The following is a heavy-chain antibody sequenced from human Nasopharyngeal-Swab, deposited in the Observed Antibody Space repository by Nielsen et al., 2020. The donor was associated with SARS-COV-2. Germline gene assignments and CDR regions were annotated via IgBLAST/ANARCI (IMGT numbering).Heavy chain of an antibody. D-gene: IGHD3-3*01. CDR3: ARAFWSGYYMSYNWFDP. Sequence: VRQMPGKGLEWMGIIYPGDSDTRHSPSFQGQVTISVDTAINTAYLQWSSLQASDTALYYCARAFWSGYYMSYNWFDPWGQGTLVTVSS. J-gene: IGHJ5*02. CDR2: IYPGDSDT. V-gene: IGHV5-51*01.